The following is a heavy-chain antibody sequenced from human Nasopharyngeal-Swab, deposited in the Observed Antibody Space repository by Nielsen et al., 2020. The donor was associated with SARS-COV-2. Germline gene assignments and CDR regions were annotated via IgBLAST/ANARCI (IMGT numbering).Heavy chain of an antibody. CDR3: ARHAGSSWDYYYYYYMDV. CDR1: GGSFSGYY. V-gene: IGHV4-34*01. Sequence: SETLSLTCAVYGGSFSGYYWSWIRQPPGKGLEWIGEINHSGSTNYNPSLKSRVTISVDTSKNQFSLKLSSVTAADTAVYYCARHAGSSWDYYYYYYMDVWGKGTTVTVSS. J-gene: IGHJ6*03. D-gene: IGHD6-13*01. CDR2: INHSGST.